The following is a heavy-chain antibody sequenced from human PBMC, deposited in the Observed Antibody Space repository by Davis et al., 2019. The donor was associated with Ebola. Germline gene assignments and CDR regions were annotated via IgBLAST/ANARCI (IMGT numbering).Heavy chain of an antibody. Sequence: ASVKVSCKVSGHSLSDLALHWVRQAPGKGLEWMGGFDFEVGGTTYAQKFDGRVTMTTDTSVTTAYMELSRLRSDDTAVYYCARDPQAAAGYLYYYYGMDVWGQGTTVTVSS. CDR2: FDFEVGGT. D-gene: IGHD6-13*01. CDR1: GHSLSDLA. J-gene: IGHJ6*02. V-gene: IGHV1-24*01. CDR3: ARDPQAAAGYLYYYYGMDV.